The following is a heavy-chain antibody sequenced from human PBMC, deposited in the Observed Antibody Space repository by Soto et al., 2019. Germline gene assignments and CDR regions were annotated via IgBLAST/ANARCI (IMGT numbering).Heavy chain of an antibody. V-gene: IGHV4-34*01. D-gene: IGHD6-13*01. CDR2: SNHSGST. J-gene: IGHJ5*02. Sequence: WIRQPLVKELEWIGESNHSGSTNYNPSLKRRVTISVDTTKNQSSLKLSTVTAADAPVYYSASDAGIASLGWFDPWGEGSLV. CDR3: ASDAGIASLGWFDP.